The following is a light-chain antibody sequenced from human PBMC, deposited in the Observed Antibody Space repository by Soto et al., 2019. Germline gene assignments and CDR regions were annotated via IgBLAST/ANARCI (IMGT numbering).Light chain of an antibody. CDR3: QQYNSKFT. Sequence: DILMTQSPSTLSASVGDRVTITCRASQSISNWLAWYQHKPGKAPKLLIYKASVLESGVPSRYSGSGSGAEYTLTISSLQPEDSVTYYCQQYNSKFTFGPGTKVDIK. J-gene: IGKJ3*01. CDR1: QSISNW. V-gene: IGKV1-5*03. CDR2: KAS.